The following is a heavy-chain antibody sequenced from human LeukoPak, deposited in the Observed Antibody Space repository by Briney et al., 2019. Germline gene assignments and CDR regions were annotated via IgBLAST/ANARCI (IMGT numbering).Heavy chain of an antibody. Sequence: SETLSLTCTVSGGSISSGGYYWSWIRQHPGKGLEWIRYIYYSGSTYYNPSLKSRVTISVDTSKNQFSLKLSSVTAADTAVYYCARDLVSSGWIDPWGQGTLVTVSS. J-gene: IGHJ5*02. CDR3: ARDLVSSGWIDP. D-gene: IGHD6-19*01. V-gene: IGHV4-31*03. CDR1: GGSISSGGYY. CDR2: IYYSGST.